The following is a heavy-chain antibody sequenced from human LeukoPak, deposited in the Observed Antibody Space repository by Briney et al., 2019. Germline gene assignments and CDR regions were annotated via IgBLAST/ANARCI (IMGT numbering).Heavy chain of an antibody. J-gene: IGHJ4*02. CDR2: INPNSGGT. V-gene: IGHV1-2*02. D-gene: IGHD3-10*01. Sequence: VASVKVSCKASGYTFTGYYMHWVRQAPGQGLEWMGWINPNSGGTNYAQKFQGRVTMTRDTSISTAYMELSRLRSDDTAVYYCARGGWGYYYGSGAHHIDYWGQGTLVTVSS. CDR3: ARGGWGYYYGSGAHHIDY. CDR1: GYTFTGYY.